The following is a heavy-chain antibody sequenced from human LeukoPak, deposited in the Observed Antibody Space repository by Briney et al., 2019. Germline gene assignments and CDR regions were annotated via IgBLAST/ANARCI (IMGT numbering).Heavy chain of an antibody. Sequence: GGSLRLSCVASGFMFSDYAMSWVRQAPGKGLEWVSTLSNSAGTTYYAASVRGRFTISRDNSRNTLYLQMSSLRAEDTAVYYCAKSLDGDTKGYWGQGTQVTVSS. CDR1: GFMFSDYA. D-gene: IGHD4-17*01. J-gene: IGHJ4*02. CDR2: LSNSAGTT. CDR3: AKSLDGDTKGY. V-gene: IGHV3-23*01.